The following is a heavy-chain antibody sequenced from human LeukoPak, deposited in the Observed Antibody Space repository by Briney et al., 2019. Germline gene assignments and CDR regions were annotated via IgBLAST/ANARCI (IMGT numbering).Heavy chain of an antibody. CDR1: DGSITNYD. J-gene: IGHJ4*02. Sequence: SETLSLTCTVSDGSITNYDWSWVRQPPGKGLEFIGHVHYSGTTNYNPSLRSRVTISIDTSKNQFSLKLSSVTAADTAVYYCAGYSSSWRFDYWGQGTLVTVSS. CDR2: VHYSGTT. V-gene: IGHV4-59*08. D-gene: IGHD6-13*01. CDR3: AGYSSSWRFDY.